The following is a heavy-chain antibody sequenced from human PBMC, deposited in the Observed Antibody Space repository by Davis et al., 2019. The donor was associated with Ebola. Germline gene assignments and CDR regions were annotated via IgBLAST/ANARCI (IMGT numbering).Heavy chain of an antibody. CDR2: INPSGGST. CDR1: GYNLSEVS. Sequence: ASVKVSCKVSGYNLSEVSMHWVRQAPGQGLEWMGIINPSGGSTSYAQKFQGRVTMTRDTSTSTVYMELSSLRSEDTAVYYCARGRYDSSGLIYWGQGTLVTVSS. J-gene: IGHJ4*02. CDR3: ARGRYDSSGLIY. V-gene: IGHV1-46*01. D-gene: IGHD3-22*01.